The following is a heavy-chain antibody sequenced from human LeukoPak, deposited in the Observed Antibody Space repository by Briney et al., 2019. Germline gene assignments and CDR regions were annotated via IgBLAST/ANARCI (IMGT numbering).Heavy chain of an antibody. Sequence: GGSLRLSCAASGFTFSSYAMRWVRQAPGKGLQWVSAISGSGGSTYYADYVKGRFTISRDNSNNTLYLQMNSLRADDTAVYYCAKDSGGIVVGPLYYFDYWGQGTLVTVSS. V-gene: IGHV3-23*01. D-gene: IGHD3-22*01. CDR1: GFTFSSYA. CDR2: ISGSGGST. J-gene: IGHJ4*02. CDR3: AKDSGGIVVGPLYYFDY.